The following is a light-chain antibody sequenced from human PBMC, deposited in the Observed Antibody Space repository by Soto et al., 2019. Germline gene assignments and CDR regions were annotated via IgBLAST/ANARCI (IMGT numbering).Light chain of an antibody. CDR3: QSYDCSLSVRYV. V-gene: IGLV1-40*01. Sequence: QSVLTQPPSVSGAPGQRVTISCTGGSSKIGAGYDVHWYQQLPGTAPKLLIYGNSNRPSGVPDRFSGSKSGTSASLAITGLQAEDEADYYCQSYDCSLSVRYVFGTGTKVTVL. J-gene: IGLJ1*01. CDR1: SSKIGAGYD. CDR2: GNS.